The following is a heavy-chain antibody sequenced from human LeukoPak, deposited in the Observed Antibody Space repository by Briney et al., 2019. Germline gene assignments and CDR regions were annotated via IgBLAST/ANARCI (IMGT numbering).Heavy chain of an antibody. Sequence: GASVKVSCKASGYTFTSYYMHWQRHAPGPGHEWMGIINPSGGSKSYAQKFQGRVTMTRDTSTSTVYMELSSLRSEDTAVYYCARSDYGDWVAYWGQGTLVTVSS. CDR1: GYTFTSYY. J-gene: IGHJ4*02. CDR2: INPSGGSK. V-gene: IGHV1-46*01. CDR3: ARSDYGDWVAY. D-gene: IGHD4-17*01.